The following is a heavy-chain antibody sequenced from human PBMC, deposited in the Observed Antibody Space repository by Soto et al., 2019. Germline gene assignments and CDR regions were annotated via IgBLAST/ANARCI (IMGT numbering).Heavy chain of an antibody. D-gene: IGHD3-3*01. Sequence: QITLNESGPTQVKPRQTLTLTCTFSGFSLTTSGVGVGWIRQSPGKAPEWLALIYWDDDKRYSPSLKSRLTISKDTPKNQVLLTMADLDPADTATYYCAHRVLRMVSGLVTTTAIYFVFRGQGTPVAVSS. V-gene: IGHV2-5*02. CDR1: GFSLTTSGVG. J-gene: IGHJ4*02. CDR2: IYWDDDK. CDR3: AHRVLRMVSGLVTTTAIYFVF.